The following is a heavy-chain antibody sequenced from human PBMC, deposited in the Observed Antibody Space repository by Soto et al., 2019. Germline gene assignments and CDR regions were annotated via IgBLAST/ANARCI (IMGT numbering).Heavy chain of an antibody. CDR3: VKERDDASWTAFDH. J-gene: IGHJ4*02. CDR1: GFMFDDFS. Sequence: EVRLVESGGVVVQPGGSLRLSCAASGFMFDDFSMHWVRQAPGKGLEWVALIGRDGINTYYADSVRGRFIVSRDHSKNSLYLRMNRLRSENSALYYCVKERDDASWTAFDHWGQGTLVTVSS. V-gene: IGHV3-43*01. D-gene: IGHD2-2*01. CDR2: IGRDGINT.